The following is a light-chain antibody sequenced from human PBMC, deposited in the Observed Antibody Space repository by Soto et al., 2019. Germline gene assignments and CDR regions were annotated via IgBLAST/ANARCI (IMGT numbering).Light chain of an antibody. CDR2: DNN. CDR3: GTWDSSLSAVV. CDR1: SSNIGNNY. J-gene: IGLJ2*01. Sequence: QSVLTQPPSVSAAPGQKVTISCSGSSSNIGNNYVSWYQQLPGTAPKLIIYDNNKRPSGIPDRFSGSKSGTSATLGITGLQTGDEAEYYCGTWDSSLSAVVFGGGTKLTVL. V-gene: IGLV1-51*01.